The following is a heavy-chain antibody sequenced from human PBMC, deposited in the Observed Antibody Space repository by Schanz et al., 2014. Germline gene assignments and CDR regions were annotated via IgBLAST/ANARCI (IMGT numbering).Heavy chain of an antibody. CDR1: GFTFRNYA. Sequence: VQLLESGGGLVQPGGSLKLSCSASGFTFRNYALSWVRQAPGKGLAWVSAISGSGGSTYYADSVKGRFTISRDNSNHTLYLQTNSLRADDTAVYYCAKELYSGSHYGWFDPWGQGTLVTVSS. CDR2: ISGSGGST. J-gene: IGHJ5*02. V-gene: IGHV3-23*01. CDR3: AKELYSGSHYGWFDP. D-gene: IGHD1-26*01.